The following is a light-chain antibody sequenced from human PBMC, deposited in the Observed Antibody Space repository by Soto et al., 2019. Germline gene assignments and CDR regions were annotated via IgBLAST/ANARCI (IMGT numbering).Light chain of an antibody. Sequence: DIQMTQSPSSLSASVGDRVTITCRASRGISNYLAWYQQKPGKVPKLLIYAASTLQSGVPSRFSGSGSGTDFTLTISSLQPEDFATYYCQQSYSTFWTFGQGTKVDI. V-gene: IGKV1-27*01. CDR1: RGISNY. CDR3: QQSYSTFWT. CDR2: AAS. J-gene: IGKJ1*01.